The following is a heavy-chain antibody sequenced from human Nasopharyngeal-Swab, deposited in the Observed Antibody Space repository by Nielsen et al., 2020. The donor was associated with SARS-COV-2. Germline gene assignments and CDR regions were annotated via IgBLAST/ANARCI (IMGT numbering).Heavy chain of an antibody. D-gene: IGHD3-22*01. CDR3: ARVAYYYDSSGYYRSYWYFDL. CDR1: GFTFSSYD. J-gene: IGHJ2*01. Sequence: GESLKISCAASGFTFSSYDMHWVRQATGKGLEWVSAIGTAGDTYYPGSVKGRFTISRENAKNSLYLQMNSLRAGDTAVYYCARVAYYYDSSGYYRSYWYFDLWGRGTLATVSS. CDR2: IGTAGDT. V-gene: IGHV3-13*01.